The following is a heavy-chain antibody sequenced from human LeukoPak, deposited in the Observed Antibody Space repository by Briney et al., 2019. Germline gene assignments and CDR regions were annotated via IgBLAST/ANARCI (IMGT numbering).Heavy chain of an antibody. CDR2: IYYSGST. J-gene: IGHJ6*03. V-gene: IGHV4-59*13. CDR3: SRDMHYLATPTTYYYYYMDA. Sequence: SETLSLTCSVWGGSISSYYWSWLRQPPGKGLEWIGYIYYSGSTNYNRSLKSRVTISVDASKNPFSLKLSTVTAADTAVYYCSRDMHYLATPTTYYYYYMDAWGKGTTVTVSS. CDR1: GGSISSYY. D-gene: IGHD1-7*01.